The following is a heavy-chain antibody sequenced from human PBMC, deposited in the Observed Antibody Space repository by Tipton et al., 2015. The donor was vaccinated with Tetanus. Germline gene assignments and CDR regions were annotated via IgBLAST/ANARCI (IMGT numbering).Heavy chain of an antibody. CDR2: IYHTGAA. CDR3: ARDFGSNHNWFDP. CDR1: GDSLVRGGYY. V-gene: IGHV4-31*03. J-gene: IGHJ5*02. D-gene: IGHD6-13*01. Sequence: TLSLTCTVSGDSLVRGGYYWTWIRHLPGKGLEWIGYIYHTGAAHYNPSLKSRVTLSVDVSKDQFFLKMISMTAADTTVYFCARDFGSNHNWFDPWGQGTPVTVSS.